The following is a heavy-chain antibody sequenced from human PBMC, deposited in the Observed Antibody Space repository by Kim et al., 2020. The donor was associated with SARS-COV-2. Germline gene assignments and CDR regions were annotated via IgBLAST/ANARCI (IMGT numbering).Heavy chain of an antibody. CDR2: T. Sequence: TYYNPSLQSRVTISVDTAKNQCSLKLSSVTAADTAVYYWARLDYSNLDYWGQGTMVTVSS. CDR3: ARLDYSNLDY. V-gene: IGHV4-39*01. D-gene: IGHD4-4*01. J-gene: IGHJ4*02.